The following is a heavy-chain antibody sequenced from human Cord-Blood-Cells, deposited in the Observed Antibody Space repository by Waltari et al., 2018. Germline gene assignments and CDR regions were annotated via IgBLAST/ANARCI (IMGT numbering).Heavy chain of an antibody. D-gene: IGHD3-10*01. Sequence: GGGVVQPGRSLRLSCAASGFTFSSYAMHWVRQAPGKGLEWVAVISYDGSNKYYADSVKGRFTISRDNSKNTLYLQMNSLRAEDTAVYYCARNMGFQSRYYGMDVWGQGTTVTVSS. CDR2: ISYDGSNK. CDR3: ARNMGFQSRYYGMDV. V-gene: IGHV3-30-3*01. CDR1: GFTFSSYA. J-gene: IGHJ6*02.